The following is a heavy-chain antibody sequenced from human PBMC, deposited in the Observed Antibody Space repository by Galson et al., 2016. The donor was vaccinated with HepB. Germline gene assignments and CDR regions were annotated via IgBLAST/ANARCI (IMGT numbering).Heavy chain of an antibody. CDR2: IYSKGST. J-gene: IGHJ6*02. V-gene: IGHV4-31*03. CDR1: GGSIRSTYH. Sequence: LTCTVSGGSIRSTYHWSWIRHRPGKGLEWIGYIYSKGSTYYNPSFKSRLTISIDTSKNQFSLNLTSVTAADTAFYYCARGDYGMDVWGQGTTVTVSS. CDR3: ARGDYGMDV.